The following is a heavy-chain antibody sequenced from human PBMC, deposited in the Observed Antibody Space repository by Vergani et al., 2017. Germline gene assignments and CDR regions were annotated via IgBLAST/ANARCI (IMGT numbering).Heavy chain of an antibody. CDR2: VHSSGST. D-gene: IGHD2/OR15-2a*01. CDR3: ARGCASNRCPTRGTFEI. J-gene: IGHJ3*02. Sequence: QVKLQESGPGLLKPSQTLSLTCSVSGDSLTSDFFYWTWIRQPAGTRLEWIGRVHSSGSTHYNPSLEGRVSVSMDTAKNEFSLDLQSVTAADTAVYFCARGCASNRCPTRGTFEIWGRGTLVTVSS. CDR1: GDSLTSDFFY. V-gene: IGHV4-61*02.